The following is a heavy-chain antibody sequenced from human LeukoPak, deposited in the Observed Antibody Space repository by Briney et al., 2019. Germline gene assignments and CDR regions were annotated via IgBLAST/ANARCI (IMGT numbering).Heavy chain of an antibody. Sequence: VASVKVSCKASEYTFTSYDINWVRQATGQGLEWMGWMNPNSGNTGYAQKFQGRVTMTRVTSISTAYMELNNLTSEDTAVYYCARGSWGEIAGRKSFELWGQGSLVTVSS. V-gene: IGHV1-8*01. J-gene: IGHJ4*02. CDR2: MNPNSGNT. D-gene: IGHD6-6*01. CDR3: ARGSWGEIAGRKSFEL. CDR1: EYTFTSYD.